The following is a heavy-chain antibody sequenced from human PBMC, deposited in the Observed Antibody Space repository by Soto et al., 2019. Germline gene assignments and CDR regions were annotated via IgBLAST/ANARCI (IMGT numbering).Heavy chain of an antibody. V-gene: IGHV3-33*01. CDR2: IWYDGRNK. CDR3: ARAPDYGGNYFDY. CDR1: GFTFISHG. D-gene: IGHD4-17*01. J-gene: IGHJ4*02. Sequence: QVQLVESGGGAVQPGRSLRLSCAASGFTFISHGMHWVRQAPGKGLEWVAVIWYDGRNKYYGASVKGRFTISRDKSEKTVYLPMNSLRAEDTAVYYCARAPDYGGNYFDYWGQGTLVTVSS.